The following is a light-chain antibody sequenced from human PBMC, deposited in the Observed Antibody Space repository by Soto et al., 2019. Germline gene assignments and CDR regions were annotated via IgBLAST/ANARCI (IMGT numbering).Light chain of an antibody. CDR3: SSYTSSSTLLYV. CDR1: SSDVGGYNY. CDR2: DVS. J-gene: IGLJ1*01. Sequence: QSALTQRASVSGSPGQSITISCTGTSSDVGGYNYVSWYQQHPGKAPKLMIYDVSNRPSGVSNRFSGSKSGNTASLTISGLQAEDEAEYYCSSYTSSSTLLYVFGTGTKVTVL. V-gene: IGLV2-14*01.